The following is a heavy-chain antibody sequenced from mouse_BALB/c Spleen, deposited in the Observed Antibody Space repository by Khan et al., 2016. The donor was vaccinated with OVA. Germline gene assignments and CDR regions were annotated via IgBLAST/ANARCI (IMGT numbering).Heavy chain of an antibody. CDR1: GYAFTNYL. D-gene: IGHD2-3*01. J-gene: IGHJ1*01. V-gene: IGHV1-54*03. Sequence: QVQLKQSGAELVRPGTSVKVSCKASGYAFTNYLIEWVKQRPGQGLEWIGLTNPGSGGSNYNENFKGTATLTTDKSSSTAYMQLSSLTSDDSAVYFCARSGDGYYHWYFDVWGAGTTVTVSS. CDR2: TNPGSGGS. CDR3: ARSGDGYYHWYFDV.